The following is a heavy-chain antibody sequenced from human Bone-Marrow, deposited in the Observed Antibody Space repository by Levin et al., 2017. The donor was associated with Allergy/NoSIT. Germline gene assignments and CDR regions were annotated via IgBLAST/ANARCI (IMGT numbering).Heavy chain of an antibody. CDR3: ARHSPPEDIVVVVAATRVTQRTYYFDY. CDR2: IYYSGST. CDR1: GGSISSYY. D-gene: IGHD2-15*01. V-gene: IGHV4-59*08. Sequence: PSETLSLTCTVSGGSISSYYWSWIRQPPGKGLEWIGYIYYSGSTNYNPSLKSRVTISVDTSKNQFSLKLSSVTAADTAVYYCARHSPPEDIVVVVAATRVTQRTYYFDYWGQGTLVTVSS. J-gene: IGHJ4*02.